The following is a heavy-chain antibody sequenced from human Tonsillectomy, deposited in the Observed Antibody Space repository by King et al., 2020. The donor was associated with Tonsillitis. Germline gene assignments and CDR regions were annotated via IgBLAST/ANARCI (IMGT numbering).Heavy chain of an antibody. CDR2: MWEAGSND. CDR3: AGDEGVAALGF. Sequence: VQLVESGVGVVQPGRSLRLSCAASVFTFSSYGMHCVLQAPGKVLVWVAFMWEAGSNDDYADSVKGRFTNSRDNSKNTLDLQMDSLRAEDTAVYYCAGDEGVAALGFWGQGTLVTVSS. CDR1: VFTFSSYG. J-gene: IGHJ4*02. V-gene: IGHV3-33*08. D-gene: IGHD6-13*01.